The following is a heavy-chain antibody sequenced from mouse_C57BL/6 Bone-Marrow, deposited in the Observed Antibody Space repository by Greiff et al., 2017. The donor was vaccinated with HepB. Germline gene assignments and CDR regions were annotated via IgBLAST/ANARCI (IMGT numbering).Heavy chain of an antibody. CDR3: ARRQLRLYYFDY. D-gene: IGHD3-2*02. J-gene: IGHJ2*01. V-gene: IGHV1-76*01. CDR2: IYPGSGNT. Sequence: VKVVESGAELVRPGASVKLSCKASGYTFTDYYINWVKQRPGQGLEWIARIYPGSGNTYYNEKFKGKATLTAEKSSSTAYMQLSSLTSEDSAVYFCARRQLRLYYFDYWGQGTTLTVSS. CDR1: GYTFTDYY.